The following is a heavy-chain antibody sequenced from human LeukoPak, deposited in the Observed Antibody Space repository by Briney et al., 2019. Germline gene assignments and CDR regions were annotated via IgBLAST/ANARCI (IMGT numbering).Heavy chain of an antibody. J-gene: IGHJ4*02. CDR3: AIGPDYCFPN. V-gene: IGHV3-30*02. CDR1: GLTFSMPP. D-gene: IGHD2/OR15-2a*01. Sequence: QPGGSLRLSCAASGLTFSMPPMDWVRQAPGKGLEWVAFIQNDGNSKNYADSVRGRFTISRDTSKNTLYLQMNSLRPEDTALYFCAIGPDYCFPNWGQGTLVTVSS. CDR2: IQNDGNSK.